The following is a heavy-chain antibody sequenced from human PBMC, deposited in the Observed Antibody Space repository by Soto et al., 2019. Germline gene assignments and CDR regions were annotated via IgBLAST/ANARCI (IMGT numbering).Heavy chain of an antibody. D-gene: IGHD2-2*01. CDR1: GFTFSSYW. Sequence: PGGSLRLSCAASGFTFSSYWMSWVRQAPGKGLEWVANIKQDGSEKYYVDSVKGRFTISRDNAKNSLYLQMNSLRAEDTAVYYCARDQGVVVPAAIYYGMDVWGQGTTVTVSS. V-gene: IGHV3-7*01. J-gene: IGHJ6*02. CDR3: ARDQGVVVPAAIYYGMDV. CDR2: IKQDGSEK.